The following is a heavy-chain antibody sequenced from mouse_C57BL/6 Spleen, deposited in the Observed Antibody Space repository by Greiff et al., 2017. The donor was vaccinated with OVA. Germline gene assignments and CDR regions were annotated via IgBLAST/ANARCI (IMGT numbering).Heavy chain of an antibody. CDR2: IRSKSNNYAT. CDR3: VREGLYGSYAMDY. D-gene: IGHD2-2*01. J-gene: IGHJ4*01. Sequence: EVKLVESGGGLVQPKGSLKLSCAASGFSFNTYAMNWVRQAPGKGLEWVARIRSKSNNYATYYADSVKDRFTISRDDSESMLYLQMNNLKTEDTAMYYCVREGLYGSYAMDYWGQGTSVTVSS. V-gene: IGHV10-1*01. CDR1: GFSFNTYA.